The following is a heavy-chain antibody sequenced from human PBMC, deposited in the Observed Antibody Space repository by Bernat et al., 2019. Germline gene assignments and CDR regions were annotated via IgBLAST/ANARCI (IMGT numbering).Heavy chain of an antibody. CDR1: GFTFSSYS. CDR2: ISSSSSYI. V-gene: IGHV3-21*01. D-gene: IGHD2-15*01. CDR3: ARVKGGYCSGGSCYELDY. J-gene: IGHJ4*02. Sequence: EVQLVESGGGLVKPGGSLRLSCAASGFTFSSYSMNWVRQAPGKGLEWVSSISSSSSYIYYADSVKGRFTISRDNAKNSLYLQMNSLRAEDTAVYYWARVKGGYCSGGSCYELDYWGQGTLVTVSS.